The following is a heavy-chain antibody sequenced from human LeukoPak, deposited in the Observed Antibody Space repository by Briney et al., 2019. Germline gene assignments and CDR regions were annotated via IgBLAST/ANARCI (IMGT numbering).Heavy chain of an antibody. CDR2: MNPNSGNT. J-gene: IGHJ3*02. CDR1: GYTFTNYD. V-gene: IGHV1-8*01. Sequence: ASVKVSCKASGYTFTNYDINWVRQATGQGLEWMGWMNPNSGNTGYAQKFQGRVTMTRDTSISTAYMELSRLRSDDTAVYYCARGKGMSGAFDIWGQGTMVTVSS. CDR3: ARGKGMSGAFDI.